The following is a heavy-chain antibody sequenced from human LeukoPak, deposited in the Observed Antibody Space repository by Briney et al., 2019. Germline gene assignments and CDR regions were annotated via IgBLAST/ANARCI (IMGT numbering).Heavy chain of an antibody. CDR1: GFTFSNYA. CDR2: LNGRGDSP. J-gene: IGHJ4*02. V-gene: IGHV3-23*01. Sequence: GGSLRLSCAASGFTFSNYAMSWIRQAPGKGLEWVSSLNGRGDSPYYADSVKGRFTISRDNSKNTLYLQMHSLRVEDTAVYYCAKGPHRDYWGQGTLLTVSS. CDR3: AKGPHRDY.